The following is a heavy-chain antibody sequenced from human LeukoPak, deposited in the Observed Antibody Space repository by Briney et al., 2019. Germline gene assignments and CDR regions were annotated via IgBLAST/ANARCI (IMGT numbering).Heavy chain of an antibody. Sequence: SETLSLTCTVSGGSISSSYWSWIRQFPGKGLEWIGYIYSSGSTNYNPSPKSRVTISVDTSKNQFSLKLSSVTAADTAVYYCARHGRYYDILTGYYQSYYGMDVWGQGTTVTVSS. CDR2: IYSSGST. CDR1: GGSISSSY. CDR3: ARHGRYYDILTGYYQSYYGMDV. D-gene: IGHD3-9*01. J-gene: IGHJ6*02. V-gene: IGHV4-59*08.